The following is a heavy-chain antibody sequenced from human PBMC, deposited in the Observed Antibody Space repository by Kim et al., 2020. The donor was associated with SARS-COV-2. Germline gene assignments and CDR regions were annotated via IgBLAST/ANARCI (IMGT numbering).Heavy chain of an antibody. V-gene: IGHV3-73*01. D-gene: IGHD1-1*01. CDR3: TTLSATGETY. J-gene: IGHJ4*02. Sequence: GGSLRLSCAASGFTFSGPNIHWVRQASGKGLEWVGRISTRAKSYATAYGASVKGRFIISRDDSKNTAYLQMSNLRAEDTAVYYCTTLSATGETYWGRGTLVTVSS. CDR1: GFTFSGPN. CDR2: ISTRAKSYAT.